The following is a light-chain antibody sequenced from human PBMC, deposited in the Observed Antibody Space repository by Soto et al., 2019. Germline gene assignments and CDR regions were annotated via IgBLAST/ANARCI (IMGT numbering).Light chain of an antibody. CDR1: QSVSNNY. J-gene: IGKJ1*01. CDR3: QQYGSSGT. Sequence: EIVLTQSPGTLSLSPCERAALSPRASQSVSNNYLAWYQQKPGQAPRLLIYGASNRATDIPDRFRGSGSGTDFTLTISRLEPEDFAVYYCQQYGSSGTFGQGTKVDTK. CDR2: GAS. V-gene: IGKV3-20*01.